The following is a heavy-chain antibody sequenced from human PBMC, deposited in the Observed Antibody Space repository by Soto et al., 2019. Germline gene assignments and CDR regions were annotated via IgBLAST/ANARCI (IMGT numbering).Heavy chain of an antibody. CDR1: GFTLTTYS. CDR2: ISSSSSHI. CDR3: VRERGLSSYYGMDV. V-gene: IGHV3-21*02. Sequence: EVQLVESGGGLVKPGGSLXLSCAASGFTLTTYSMNWVRQASGKGLEWVASISSSSSHIYYADSVKGRFTISRDNARNSLYLQMNSLRAEDTAVYYCVRERGLSSYYGMDVWGQGTTVTVSS. D-gene: IGHD3-10*01. J-gene: IGHJ6*02.